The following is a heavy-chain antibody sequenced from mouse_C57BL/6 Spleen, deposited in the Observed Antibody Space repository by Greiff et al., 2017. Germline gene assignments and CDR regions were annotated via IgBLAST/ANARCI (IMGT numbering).Heavy chain of an antibody. D-gene: IGHD2-2*01. CDR1: GYTFTSYW. Sequence: VQLQQPGAELVKPGASVKMSCKASGYTFTSYWITWVKQRPGQGLEWIGDIYPGSGSTNYNEKFKSKATLTVDTSSSTAYMQLSSLTSEDSAVYYCARGGNYYGYDEFAYWGQGTLVTVSA. V-gene: IGHV1-55*01. CDR2: IYPGSGST. J-gene: IGHJ3*01. CDR3: ARGGNYYGYDEFAY.